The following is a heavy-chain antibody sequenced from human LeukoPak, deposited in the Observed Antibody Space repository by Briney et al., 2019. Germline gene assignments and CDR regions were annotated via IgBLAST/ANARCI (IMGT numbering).Heavy chain of an antibody. D-gene: IGHD3-3*01. J-gene: IGHJ3*02. CDR1: GHTITGYY. CDR3: ARKRGVGVDTNAFDM. V-gene: IGHV1-2*02. Sequence: ASVEVSCKASGHTITGYYMHWVRQAPGQGLEWMGWINANNDGSVYAQKFQGRVTMTRDTSINTAYMELSRLRSDDTAVYYCARKRGVGVDTNAFDMWGQGTMVTVPS. CDR2: INANNDGS.